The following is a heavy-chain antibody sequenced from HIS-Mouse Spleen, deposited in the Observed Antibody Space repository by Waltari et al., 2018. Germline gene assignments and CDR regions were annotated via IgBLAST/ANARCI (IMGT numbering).Heavy chain of an antibody. CDR2: INPNSGGT. J-gene: IGHJ4*02. CDR3: ARYNALYRLYYFDY. Sequence: QVQLVQSGAEVKKPGASVKVSCQASGYTFPGYYMHWVRQAPGQGLEWMGWINPNSGGTNYAQKFQGRVTMTRDTSISTAYMELSRLRSDDTAVYYCARYNALYRLYYFDYWGQGTLVTVSS. V-gene: IGHV1-2*02. CDR1: GYTFPGYY. D-gene: IGHD2-2*02.